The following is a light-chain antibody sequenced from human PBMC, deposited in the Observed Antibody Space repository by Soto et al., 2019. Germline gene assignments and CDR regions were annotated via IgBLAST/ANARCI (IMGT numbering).Light chain of an antibody. V-gene: IGLV4-69*01. CDR2: VNHDGTY. J-gene: IGLJ3*02. CDR1: SGHTYSA. Sequence: QLVLTQSPSASASLGPSVKLTCTLSSGHTYSAIAWHQHQPERGPRYLMKVNHDGTYSKGDGIPYRFSGSSSGAARSITISSLQYEDEAEYYCQTWDTGIRLFGGGTKLTVL. CDR3: QTWDTGIRL.